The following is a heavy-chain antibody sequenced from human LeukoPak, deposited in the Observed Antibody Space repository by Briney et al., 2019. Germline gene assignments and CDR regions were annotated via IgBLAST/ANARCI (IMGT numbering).Heavy chain of an antibody. V-gene: IGHV3-23*01. J-gene: IGHJ4*02. D-gene: IGHD6-19*01. CDR2: ISGSGGST. Sequence: GGSLTLSCAVSGFTFSSYAMSWVRQAPGKGLEWVSAISGSGGSTYYADSVKGRPTISRDNSKNTLYLQMNSLRAEDTAVYYCAIQRPAGNDYWGQGTLVTVSS. CDR1: GFTFSSYA. CDR3: AIQRPAGNDY.